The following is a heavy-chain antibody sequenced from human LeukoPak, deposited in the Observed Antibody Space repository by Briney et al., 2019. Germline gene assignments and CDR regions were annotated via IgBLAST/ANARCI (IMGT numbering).Heavy chain of an antibody. J-gene: IGHJ4*02. Sequence: PSETLSLTCTVSGCSISSYYWSWIRQPPGKGLEWIGYIYYSGSTNYNPSLKSRVTISVDTSKNQFSLKLSSATAADTAVYYWARLPSGYSLKFDYWGRGTLVTVSS. D-gene: IGHD5-18*01. CDR2: IYYSGST. CDR3: ARLPSGYSLKFDY. V-gene: IGHV4-59*08. CDR1: GCSISSYY.